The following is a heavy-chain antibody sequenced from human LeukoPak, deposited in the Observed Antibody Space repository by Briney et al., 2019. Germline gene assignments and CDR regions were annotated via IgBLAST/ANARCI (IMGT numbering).Heavy chain of an antibody. J-gene: IGHJ6*02. CDR3: AKDPKYYDILTGYYRDYYYYGMDV. Sequence: GGSLRVSCAVSGFTFSSYEMNWVRQAPGKGLEWVSYINSGGSTLYYADSVKGRFTISRDNAKNSLYLQMDSLRAEDTAVYYCAKDPKYYDILTGYYRDYYYYGMDVWGQGTTVTVSS. D-gene: IGHD3-9*01. CDR2: INSGGSTL. CDR1: GFTFSSYE. V-gene: IGHV3-48*03.